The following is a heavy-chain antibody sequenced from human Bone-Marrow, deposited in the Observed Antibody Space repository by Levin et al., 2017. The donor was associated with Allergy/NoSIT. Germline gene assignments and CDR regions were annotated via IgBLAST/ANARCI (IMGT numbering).Heavy chain of an antibody. J-gene: IGHJ6*02. V-gene: IGHV3-64*02. Sequence: GGSLRLFCAASGFNFRNDFMHWVRQAPGKGLESVSSINTDGTYTYYADSVKGRFTISRDNSKNTLSLHMGSLTTEDMAVYYCVRDFYGMDAWGQGTTVTVSS. CDR2: INTDGTYT. CDR1: GFNFRNDF. CDR3: VRDFYGMDA.